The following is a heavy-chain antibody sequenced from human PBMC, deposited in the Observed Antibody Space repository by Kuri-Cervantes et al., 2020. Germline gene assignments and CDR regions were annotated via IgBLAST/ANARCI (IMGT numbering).Heavy chain of an antibody. Sequence: GESLKISCAVSDFTFSNLWMNWLRQAPGKGLEWVASINQVGSEKYYVDSVKGRFTISRDNAKNSLFLQMNSLGAEDTAVYYCARDQSSTGRGGMDVWGQGTTVTVSS. J-gene: IGHJ6*02. CDR2: INQVGSEK. CDR1: DFTFSNLW. D-gene: IGHD2-2*01. CDR3: ARDQSSTGRGGMDV. V-gene: IGHV3-7*01.